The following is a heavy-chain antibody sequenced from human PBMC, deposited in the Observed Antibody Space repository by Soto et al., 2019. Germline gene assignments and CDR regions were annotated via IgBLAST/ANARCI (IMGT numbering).Heavy chain of an antibody. V-gene: IGHV4-34*01. CDR1: CGSFSGFY. CDR2: INHSGSI. CDR3: ARGGRKRWFDP. J-gene: IGHJ5*02. Sequence: PSETLSLTCAFYCGSFSGFYWSWIRQPPGKGLEWIGEINHSGSINYNASLKSRVTISIEKSKNQVSLKLNSVTAADTAVYYCARGGRKRWFDPWGQGTLVTVSS.